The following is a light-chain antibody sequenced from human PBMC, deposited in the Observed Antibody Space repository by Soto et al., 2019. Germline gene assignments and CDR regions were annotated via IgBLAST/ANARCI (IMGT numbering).Light chain of an antibody. Sequence: EIVLTQSPGTLSLSPGERGTLSCRASQSVSSSYLVWHQQKPGQAPRLLIHGASNRASGIPGRFSGSGSGTDFTLTISGLEPEDFAVYYCQQYGSSPRTFGQGTKVDIK. CDR2: GAS. CDR3: QQYGSSPRT. J-gene: IGKJ1*01. V-gene: IGKV3-20*01. CDR1: QSVSSSY.